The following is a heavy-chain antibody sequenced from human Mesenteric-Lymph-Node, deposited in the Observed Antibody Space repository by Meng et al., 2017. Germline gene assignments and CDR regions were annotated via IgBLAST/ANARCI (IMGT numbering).Heavy chain of an antibody. D-gene: IGHD3-22*01. Sequence: GESLKISCAASGFTFSGSAMHWVRQASGKGLEWVGRIRSKANSYATAYAASVKGRFTISRDDSKNTAYLQMNSLKTEDTAVYYCRGYDSSGPFDYWGQGTLVTVS. CDR2: IRSKANSYAT. V-gene: IGHV3-73*01. CDR1: GFTFSGSA. CDR3: RGYDSSGPFDY. J-gene: IGHJ4*02.